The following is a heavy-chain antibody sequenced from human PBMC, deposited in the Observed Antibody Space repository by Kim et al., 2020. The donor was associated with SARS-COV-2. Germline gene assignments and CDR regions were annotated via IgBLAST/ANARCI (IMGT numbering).Heavy chain of an antibody. V-gene: IGHV6-1*01. CDR1: GDSVSSNSAA. CDR2: TYYRSKWYN. CDR3: AMGLDSSGWYVDYYYMDV. Sequence: SQTLSLTCAISGDSVSSNSAAWNWIRQSPSRGLEWLGRTYYRSKWYNDYAVSVKSRITINPDTSKNQFSLQLNSVTPEDTAVYYCAMGLDSSGWYVDYYYMDVWGKGTTVTVSS. D-gene: IGHD6-19*01. J-gene: IGHJ6*03.